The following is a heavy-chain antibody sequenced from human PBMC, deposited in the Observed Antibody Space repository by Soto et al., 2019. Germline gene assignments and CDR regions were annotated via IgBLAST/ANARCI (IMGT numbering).Heavy chain of an antibody. CDR3: ANNKGNYGCDS. V-gene: IGHV3-23*01. CDR2: ISSSDGNT. J-gene: IGHJ4*02. D-gene: IGHD3-16*01. CDR1: GFTLASHD. Sequence: PGGSLRLSCAASGFTLASHDMTWVRQAPGKGLEWVSAISSSDGNTYYADSVKGRFSISRDNSQNTLYLQMNSLRADDTALYYCANNKGNYGCDSWGQGTLVTVSS.